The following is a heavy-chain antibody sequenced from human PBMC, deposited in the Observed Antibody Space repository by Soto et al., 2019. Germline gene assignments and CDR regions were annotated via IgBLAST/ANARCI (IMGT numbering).Heavy chain of an antibody. CDR3: VRHFDSSGYYPDY. Sequence: GESLKISCQASGYRFTSYWIAWVRQMPGKGLEWVGIIYPDDSDIKYSPSFQGQVTLSADRSNSTAYLQWRSLRASDTAMYFCVRHFDSSGYYPDYWGQGTQVTVSS. CDR2: IYPDDSDI. D-gene: IGHD3-22*01. V-gene: IGHV5-51*01. CDR1: GYRFTSYW. J-gene: IGHJ4*02.